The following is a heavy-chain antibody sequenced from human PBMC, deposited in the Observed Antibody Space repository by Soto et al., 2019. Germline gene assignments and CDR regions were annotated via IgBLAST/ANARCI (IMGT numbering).Heavy chain of an antibody. CDR3: AKDPLQGWELPTNIDY. J-gene: IGHJ4*02. CDR1: GFTFSSYA. CDR2: ISGSGGST. D-gene: IGHD1-26*01. Sequence: PGGSLRLSCAASGFTFSSYAMSWVRQAPGKGLEWVSAISGSGGSTYYADSVKGRFTISRDNSKNTLYLQMNSLRAEDTAVYYCAKDPLQGWELPTNIDYWGQGTLVTVSS. V-gene: IGHV3-23*01.